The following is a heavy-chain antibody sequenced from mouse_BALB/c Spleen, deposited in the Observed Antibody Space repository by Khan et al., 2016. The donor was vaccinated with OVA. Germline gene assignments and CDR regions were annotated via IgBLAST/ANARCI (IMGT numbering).Heavy chain of an antibody. CDR3: ARVYGGDFDY. D-gene: IGHD1-1*01. J-gene: IGHJ2*01. V-gene: IGHV3-2*02. Sequence: EVKLLESGPGLVKPSQSLSLICTVTGYSITSDYAWNWIRQFPGNKLEWMGFISYSGNNNYNPSLKSRISITRDTSKNQFFLHLNSLTTEDPATYYCARVYGGDFDYWGQGTTLTVSS. CDR2: ISYSGNN. CDR1: GYSITSDYA.